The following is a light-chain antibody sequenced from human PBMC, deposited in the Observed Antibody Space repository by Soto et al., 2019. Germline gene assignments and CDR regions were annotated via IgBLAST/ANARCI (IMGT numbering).Light chain of an antibody. Sequence: QSALTQPASVSGSPGQSITISCTGTSSDVGGYNSVSWYQQHPGKAPKLMIYEVSDRPSGVSNRFSGSKSGNTASLTISGLQADDEADYYCSSYTSSNTLEFGGGTKLTVL. CDR1: SSDVGGYNS. J-gene: IGLJ2*01. CDR2: EVS. CDR3: SSYTSSNTLE. V-gene: IGLV2-14*01.